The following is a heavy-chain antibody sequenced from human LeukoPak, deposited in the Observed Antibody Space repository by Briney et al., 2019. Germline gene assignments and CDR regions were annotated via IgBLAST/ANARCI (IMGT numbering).Heavy chain of an antibody. CDR1: GYTFTSYG. Sequence: ASVKVSCKASGYTFTSYGISWVRQAPGQGLEWMGWISAYNGNTNYAQKLQGRVTMTTDTSTSTAYMELRSLRSDDTAVYYCARDQVARIAAAGTTDYWGQGTLVTVFS. J-gene: IGHJ4*02. CDR3: ARDQVARIAAAGTTDY. D-gene: IGHD6-13*01. V-gene: IGHV1-18*01. CDR2: ISAYNGNT.